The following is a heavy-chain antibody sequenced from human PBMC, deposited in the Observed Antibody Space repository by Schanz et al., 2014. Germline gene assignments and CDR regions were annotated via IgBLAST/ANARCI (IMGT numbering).Heavy chain of an antibody. CDR1: SASIRTYY. J-gene: IGHJ6*02. CDR3: ARDVGHYGMDV. V-gene: IGHV4-59*01. CDR2: LFYTGHS. Sequence: QVQLQESGPGLVKPSETLSLTCTVSSASIRTYYWSWIRQPPGKGLEWIGYLFYTGHSNYNPSLKSRVTISVDTSKNQFSLKLSSVTAADTAVYYCARDVGHYGMDVWGQGTTVTVSS.